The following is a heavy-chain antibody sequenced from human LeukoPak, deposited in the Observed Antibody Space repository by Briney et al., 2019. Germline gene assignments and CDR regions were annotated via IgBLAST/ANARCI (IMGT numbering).Heavy chain of an antibody. D-gene: IGHD6-13*01. CDR1: GGSISSYY. J-gene: IGHJ4*02. Sequence: SETLSLTRTVSGGSISSYYWSWIRQPPGKGLEWIGYIYYSGSTNYNPSLKSRVTISVDTSKNQFSLKLSSVTATDTAVYYCARSWHSSSWYLIDYWGQGTLVTVSS. CDR2: IYYSGST. CDR3: ARSWHSSSWYLIDY. V-gene: IGHV4-59*01.